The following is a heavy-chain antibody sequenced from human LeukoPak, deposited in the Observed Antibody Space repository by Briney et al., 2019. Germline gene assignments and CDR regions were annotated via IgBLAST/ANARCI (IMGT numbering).Heavy chain of an antibody. CDR3: AKSPHDSSGYYPRYYFDY. D-gene: IGHD3-22*01. CDR2: ISGGGGST. V-gene: IGHV3-23*01. J-gene: IGHJ4*02. CDR1: GFTFSSYA. Sequence: SGGSLRLSCAASGFTFSSYAMSWVRQAPGKGLEWVSAISGGGGSTYYADSVKGRFTISRDNSKNTLYLQMNSLRAEDTAVYYCAKSPHDSSGYYPRYYFDYWGQGTLVTVSS.